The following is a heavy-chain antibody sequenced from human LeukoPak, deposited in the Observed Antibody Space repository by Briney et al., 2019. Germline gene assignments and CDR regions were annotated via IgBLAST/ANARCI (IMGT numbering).Heavy chain of an antibody. CDR3: AKDRTNRYPPTAFDI. Sequence: GGSLRLSCAASGLAFSAYKMHWVRQAPRKGLVWVSRISTDGYTTDYADFVQGRFTASRDNTKNTWSLEMNSLRAEDTAVYYCAKDRTNRYPPTAFDIWGQGTMVTVSS. J-gene: IGHJ3*02. V-gene: IGHV3-74*01. CDR1: GLAFSAYK. D-gene: IGHD1-14*01. CDR2: ISTDGYTT.